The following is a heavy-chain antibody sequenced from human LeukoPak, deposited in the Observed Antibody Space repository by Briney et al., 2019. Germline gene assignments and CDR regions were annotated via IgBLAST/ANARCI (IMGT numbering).Heavy chain of an antibody. V-gene: IGHV3-7*01. CDR2: INQDGSGK. J-gene: IGHJ5*02. D-gene: IGHD2-2*01. CDR1: GLSIGTYW. Sequence: PGGSLRLSCAASGLSIGTYWMTWARQVPGKGLEWVANINQDGSGKSYVDSVKGRFTISRDNAKNSLYLQMNGLRADDTAVYYCARVAAAASLDPWGQGTLVTVSS. CDR3: ARVAAAASLDP.